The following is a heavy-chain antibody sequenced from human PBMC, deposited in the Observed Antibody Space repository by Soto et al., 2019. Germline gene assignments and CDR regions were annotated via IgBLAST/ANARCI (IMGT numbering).Heavy chain of an antibody. J-gene: IGHJ6*02. CDR2: VWYDGGNK. CDR1: GFTFSSYG. CDR3: VRAAGYSGNDYVYYYGRDV. Sequence: QVQLVESGGGVVQPGRSLRLSCAASGFTFSSYGMHWVRQAPGKGLEWVALVWYDGGNKYYADSVKGRFTISSDNSKNTLYLQMNSLRDAATAVYYCVRAAGYSGNDYVYYYGRDVWGQGTRVTVSS. V-gene: IGHV3-33*01. D-gene: IGHD5-12*01.